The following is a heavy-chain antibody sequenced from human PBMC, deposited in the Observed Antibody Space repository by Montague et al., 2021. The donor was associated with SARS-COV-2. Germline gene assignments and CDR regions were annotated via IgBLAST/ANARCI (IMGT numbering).Heavy chain of an antibody. V-gene: IGHV1-18*01. CDR2: ISAYNGNT. D-gene: IGHD5-12*01. Sequence: SVKVSCKASGYTFSSYGISWVRQAPGQGLEWMGRISAYNGNTNYAQKLQGRVTMTTEKSTSTAYMELRSLGSDDTALYYCARVKWLRLDYWGQGTLVTVSS. CDR3: ARVKWLRLDY. CDR1: GYTFSSYG. J-gene: IGHJ4*02.